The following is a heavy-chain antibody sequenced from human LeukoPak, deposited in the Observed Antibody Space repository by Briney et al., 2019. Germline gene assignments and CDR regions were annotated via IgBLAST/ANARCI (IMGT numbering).Heavy chain of an antibody. CDR2: ISAYNGNT. CDR3: ARDSITMIVVVIPFDY. Sequence: ASVKVSCKASGYTFTSYGIIWVRQAPGQGLEWMGWISAYNGNTNYAQKLQGRVTMTTDTSTSTAYMELRSLRSDDTAVYYCARDSITMIVVVIPFDYWGQGTLVTVSS. V-gene: IGHV1-18*01. D-gene: IGHD3-22*01. CDR1: GYTFTSYG. J-gene: IGHJ4*02.